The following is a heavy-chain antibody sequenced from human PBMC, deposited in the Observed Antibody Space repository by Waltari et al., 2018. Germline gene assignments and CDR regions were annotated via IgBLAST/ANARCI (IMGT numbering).Heavy chain of an antibody. CDR3: ARRQQLVRFDY. CDR1: GYSISSGYY. CDR2: IYHSGST. J-gene: IGHJ4*02. Sequence: QVQLQESGPGLVKPSATLSLPCAFSGYSISSGYYWGWIRQPPGKGLEWIGSIYHSGSTYYNPSLKSRVTISVDTSKNQFYLKLSYVTAADTAVYYCARRQQLVRFDYWGQGTLVTVSS. D-gene: IGHD6-6*01. V-gene: IGHV4-38-2*01.